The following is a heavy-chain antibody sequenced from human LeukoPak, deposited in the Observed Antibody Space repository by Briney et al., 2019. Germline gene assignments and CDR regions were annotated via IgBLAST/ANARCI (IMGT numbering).Heavy chain of an antibody. J-gene: IGHJ4*02. CDR2: IYSGGST. CDR3: ARVGGDYFDY. Sequence: PGGSLRLSCAASGFTVSSNYMSWVRQAPGKGLEWVSVIYSGGSTYYADSVKGRFTISRDNSKNTLYLQMGSLRGEDMAVYYCARVGGDYFDYWGQGTLVTVSS. CDR1: GFTVSSNY. V-gene: IGHV3-53*05. D-gene: IGHD3-10*01.